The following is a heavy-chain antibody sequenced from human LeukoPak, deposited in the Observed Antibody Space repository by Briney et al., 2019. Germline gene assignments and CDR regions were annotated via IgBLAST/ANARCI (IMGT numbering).Heavy chain of an antibody. J-gene: IGHJ4*02. CDR3: ARDLHGSRGEFDY. Sequence: SQTISLTCDISGDSFYSNSVIWNWIRQSPSRGLEWQGRRYYKSKWYNDYATSVQSRITINSDTSRNQFSLQLNSVTPEDTAVYYCARDLHGSRGEFDYWGQGTLVTVSS. V-gene: IGHV6-1*01. D-gene: IGHD3-10*01. CDR1: GDSFYSNSVI. CDR2: RYYKSKWYN.